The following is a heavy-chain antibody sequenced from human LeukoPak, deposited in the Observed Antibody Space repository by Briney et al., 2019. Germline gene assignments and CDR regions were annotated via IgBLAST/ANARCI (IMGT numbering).Heavy chain of an antibody. J-gene: IGHJ4*02. CDR2: IKQDGSEK. CDR3: ARTSWGIAAAGDY. CDR1: GFTFSSYW. D-gene: IGHD6-13*01. Sequence: GGSLRLSCAGSGFTFSSYWMSWVRQALGKGLEWVANIKQDGSEKYYVDSVKGRFTISSDNAKNSLYLQMNSLRAEDTAVYYCARTSWGIAAAGDYWGQGTLVTVSS. V-gene: IGHV3-7*01.